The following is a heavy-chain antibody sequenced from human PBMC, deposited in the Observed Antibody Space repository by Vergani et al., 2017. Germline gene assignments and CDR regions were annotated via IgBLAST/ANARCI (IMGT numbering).Heavy chain of an antibody. Sequence: QVQLVESGGGLVKPGGSLRLSCAASGFTFSDYYMNWIRQAPGKGLEWVSYISSRSSYTNYADSVKGRFTLSRDNDNNSLYMQMNSLRAEDTAVYYWARARYDSSGYSYFDYWGQGTLVTVSS. V-gene: IGHV3-11*05. CDR3: ARARYDSSGYSYFDY. CDR2: ISSRSSYT. J-gene: IGHJ4*02. D-gene: IGHD3-22*01. CDR1: GFTFSDYY.